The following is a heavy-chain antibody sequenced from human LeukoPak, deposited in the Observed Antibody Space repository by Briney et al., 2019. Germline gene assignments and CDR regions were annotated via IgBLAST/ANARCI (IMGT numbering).Heavy chain of an antibody. Sequence: SETLSLTXTVSGGSISSYYWSWVRQSPGKGREWGGYIYYSGRTNHNPSLKSRVTISVDTSKTQFSLKLSSVPAADTAVYYCARDSSNLDPWGQGTLVTVSS. CDR1: GGSISSYY. CDR2: IYYSGRT. J-gene: IGHJ5*02. V-gene: IGHV4-59*01. CDR3: ARDSSNLDP.